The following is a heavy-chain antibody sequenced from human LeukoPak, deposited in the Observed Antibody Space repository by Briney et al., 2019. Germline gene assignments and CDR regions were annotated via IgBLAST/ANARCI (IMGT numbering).Heavy chain of an antibody. Sequence: SETLSLTCTVSGDCISSGNFYWGWIRQPPGKELQWIGSVYYNGITHYNPSLESRVTISADTSTNEFSLKLRSVTAADTAMYYCARDHGDFVQHDWGQGTLVTVSS. J-gene: IGHJ4*02. CDR1: GDCISSGNFY. CDR3: ARDHGDFVQHD. D-gene: IGHD4-17*01. V-gene: IGHV4-39*01. CDR2: VYYNGIT.